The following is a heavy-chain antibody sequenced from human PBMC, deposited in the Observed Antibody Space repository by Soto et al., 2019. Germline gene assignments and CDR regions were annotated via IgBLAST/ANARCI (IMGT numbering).Heavy chain of an antibody. D-gene: IGHD5-18*01. J-gene: IGHJ4*02. CDR1: GFTFSSYA. V-gene: IGHV3-23*01. CDR2: ISGSGGST. Sequence: EVQLLESGGGLVQPGGSLRLSCAASGFTFSSYAMSWVRQAPGKGLEWVSAISGSGGSTYYADSVKGRFTISRDNSKNALYLQMNSMRAEDTAVYYCAKDQSMVDTVYWGQGTLVTVSS. CDR3: AKDQSMVDTVY.